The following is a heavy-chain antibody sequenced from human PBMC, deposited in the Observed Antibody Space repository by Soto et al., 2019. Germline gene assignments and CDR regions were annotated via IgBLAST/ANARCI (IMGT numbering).Heavy chain of an antibody. CDR2: MNPNSGNT. J-gene: IGHJ6*02. D-gene: IGHD3-3*01. CDR3: ARASPLTIFGVVTLYYYYGMDV. Sequence: GASVKVSCKASGYTFTSYDINWVRQATGQGLEWMGWMNPNSGNTGYAQKFQGRVTMTRNTSISTAYMELSSLRSEDTAVCYCARASPLTIFGVVTLYYYYGMDVWGQGTTVTVSS. CDR1: GYTFTSYD. V-gene: IGHV1-8*01.